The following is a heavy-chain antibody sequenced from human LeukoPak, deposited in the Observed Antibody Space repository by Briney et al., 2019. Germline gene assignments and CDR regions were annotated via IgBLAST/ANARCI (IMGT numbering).Heavy chain of an antibody. CDR3: ARVRGDLSIDY. CDR2: INHSGST. CDR1: IESFSGYY. D-gene: IGHD2-21*02. J-gene: IGHJ4*02. V-gene: IGHV4-34*01. Sequence: PSETLSLTCAVYIESFSGYYWTWIRQPPGKGLEWIGEINHSGSTNYNPSLKSRVTISADTSKNQFSLKLSSVTAADTAVYYCARVRGDLSIDYWGQGNPVTVSS.